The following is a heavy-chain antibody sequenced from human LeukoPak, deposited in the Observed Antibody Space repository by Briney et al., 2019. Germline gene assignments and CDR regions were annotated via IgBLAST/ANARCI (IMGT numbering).Heavy chain of an antibody. V-gene: IGHV1-2*02. J-gene: IGHJ3*02. Sequence: ASVKVSCKASGYTITGYYMHWVRQAPGQGLEWMGWINANNDGSVYAQKFQGRVTMTRDTSIDTAYMELSRLRSDDTAVYYCARKRGVGVDTNAFDMWGQGTMVTVSS. CDR3: ARKRGVGVDTNAFDM. CDR2: INANNDGS. CDR1: GYTITGYY. D-gene: IGHD3-3*01.